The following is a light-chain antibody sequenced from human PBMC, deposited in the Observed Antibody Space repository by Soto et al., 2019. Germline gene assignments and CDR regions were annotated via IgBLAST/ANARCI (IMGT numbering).Light chain of an antibody. CDR2: DVS. CDR1: RTDVDGYDY. V-gene: IGLV2-14*03. Sequence: QSVLTQPASVSGSPGQSIAISCTGVRTDVDGYDYVSWYQQHPGQAPQLIIYDVSNRPSGVSHRFSGSKSGDTASLTISGLQAEDEAYYYCTSYTSRTSFHVFGTGTKVTVL. J-gene: IGLJ1*01. CDR3: TSYTSRTSFHV.